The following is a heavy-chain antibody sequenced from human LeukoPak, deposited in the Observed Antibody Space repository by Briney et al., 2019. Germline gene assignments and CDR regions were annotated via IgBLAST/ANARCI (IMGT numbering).Heavy chain of an antibody. J-gene: IGHJ4*02. V-gene: IGHV3-23*01. CDR2: ISGSGDNT. CDR1: GFSFRHYG. CDR3: AKGYGDSIDY. D-gene: IGHD4-17*01. Sequence: PGGSLRLSCAASGFSFRHYGMSWVRQAPGKGLEWISGISGSGDNTYFPDSVKGRFTISRDNSKNTLHLQMNSLRAEDTAVYYCAKGYGDSIDYWGQGTLVTVSS.